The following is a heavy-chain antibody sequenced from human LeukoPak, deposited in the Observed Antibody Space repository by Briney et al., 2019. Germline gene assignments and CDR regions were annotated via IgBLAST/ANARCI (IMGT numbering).Heavy chain of an antibody. CDR3: ASLKVSVVLGAISYYMDV. D-gene: IGHD4/OR15-4a*01. CDR2: IYPSWTT. Sequence: SETLSLTCTVSGASITNFYWSSVRRPPWKGLEWIGYIYPSWTTNYNPSLQSRVTMSLDTSKNQLPLRLSSVTAADTAVYFCASLKVSVVLGAISYYMDVWGEGTTVTVSS. J-gene: IGHJ6*03. V-gene: IGHV4-4*09. CDR1: GASITNFY.